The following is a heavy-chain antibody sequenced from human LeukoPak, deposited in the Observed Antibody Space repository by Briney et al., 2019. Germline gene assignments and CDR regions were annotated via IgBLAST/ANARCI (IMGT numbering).Heavy chain of an antibody. V-gene: IGHV4-4*07. CDR3: AREIVDIVATTPSYYMDA. CDR1: GGSISSYY. D-gene: IGHD5-12*01. Sequence: SETLSLTCTVSGGSISSYYWSWIRQPAGKGLEWIGRIYTSGSTNYNPSLKSRVTMSVDTSKNQFSLKLSSVTAADTAVYYCAREIVDIVATTPSYYMDAWGKGTTVTISS. CDR2: IYTSGST. J-gene: IGHJ6*03.